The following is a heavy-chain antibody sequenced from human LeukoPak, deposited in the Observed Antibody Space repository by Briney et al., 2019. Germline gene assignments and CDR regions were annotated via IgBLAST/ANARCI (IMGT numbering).Heavy chain of an antibody. J-gene: IGHJ4*02. D-gene: IGHD6-6*01. CDR2: ISSSSSTI. V-gene: IGHV3-48*01. CDR1: GFTFSSYS. Sequence: GGSLRLSCAASGFTFSSYSMNWVRQAPGKGLDWVSYISSSSSTIYYADSVKGRFTVSRDNAKNSLYLQMNSLRAEDTAVYYCARDLIAARASYYFDYWGQGTLVTVSS. CDR3: ARDLIAARASYYFDY.